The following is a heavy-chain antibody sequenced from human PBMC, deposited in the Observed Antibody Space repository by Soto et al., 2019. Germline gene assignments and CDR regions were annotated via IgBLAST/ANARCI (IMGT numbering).Heavy chain of an antibody. J-gene: IGHJ5*02. CDR2: ISSYNGNT. CDR3: ARATGWSSSRWFDP. CDR1: GSTFTSYG. D-gene: IGHD6-13*01. Sequence: ASVKVSCQASGSTFTSYGISWGRQAPGQGLEWMAWISSYNGNTNYAQKLQRRVTMTTDTSTSTAYMELRSLRSDDTAVYYCARATGWSSSRWFDPWGQGTLVTVSS. V-gene: IGHV1-18*04.